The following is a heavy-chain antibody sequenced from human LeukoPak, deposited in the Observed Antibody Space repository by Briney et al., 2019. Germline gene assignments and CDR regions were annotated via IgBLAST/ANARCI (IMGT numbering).Heavy chain of an antibody. CDR3: ARAPGDKGTYYYYYYMDV. V-gene: IGHV1-46*01. Sequence: ASVKVSCKASGYTFTSYYMHWVRQAPGQGLEWMGIINPSGGSTSYAQKFQGRVTITADKSTSTAYMELSSLRSEDTAVYYCARAPGDKGTYYYYYYMDVWGKGTTVTVSS. J-gene: IGHJ6*03. CDR1: GYTFTSYY. D-gene: IGHD1-1*01. CDR2: INPSGGST.